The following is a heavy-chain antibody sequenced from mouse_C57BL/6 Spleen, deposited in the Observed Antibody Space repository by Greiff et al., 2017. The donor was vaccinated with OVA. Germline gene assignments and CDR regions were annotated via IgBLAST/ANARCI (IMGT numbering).Heavy chain of an antibody. J-gene: IGHJ3*01. CDR1: GFSLTSYG. CDR3: ARGAYGSSYGFAY. V-gene: IGHV2-2*01. D-gene: IGHD1-1*01. CDR2: IWSGGST. Sequence: VKVEESGPGLVQPSQSLSITCTVSGFSLTSYGVHWVRQSPGKGLGWLGVIWSGGSTDYNAAFISRLSISKDNSKSQVFFKMNSLQADDTAIYYCARGAYGSSYGFAYWGQGTLVTVSA.